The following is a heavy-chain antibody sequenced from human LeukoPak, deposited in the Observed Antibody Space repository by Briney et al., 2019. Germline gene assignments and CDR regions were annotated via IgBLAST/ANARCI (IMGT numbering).Heavy chain of an antibody. D-gene: IGHD5-24*01. V-gene: IGHV4-34*01. CDR1: GGSFIGFH. J-gene: IGHJ3*01. CDR2: INHSGST. CDR3: ARPDDGAFDF. Sequence: SETLSLTCAVYGGSFIGFHWNWIRQPPGKGLEWIGDINHSGSTNYNPSLKSRVTISVDTSKNQFSLKLSSVTAADTAVYYCARPDDGAFDFWGQGTMVTVST.